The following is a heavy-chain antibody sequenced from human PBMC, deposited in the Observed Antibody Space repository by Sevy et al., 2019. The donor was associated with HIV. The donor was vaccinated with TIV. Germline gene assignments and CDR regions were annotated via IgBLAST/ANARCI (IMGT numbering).Heavy chain of an antibody. CDR2: IRQDGNEI. CDR3: ARRYFDV. V-gene: IGHV3-7*01. J-gene: IGHJ4*02. Sequence: GGSLRLSCAASGFTFHTFWMQWVRQAPGKGLEWVANIRQDGNEIYYADSVKGRFTISRDNAMQSLYLEMNNLIVEDSGIYYCARRYFDVWGQGTLVTVSS. CDR1: GFTFHTFW.